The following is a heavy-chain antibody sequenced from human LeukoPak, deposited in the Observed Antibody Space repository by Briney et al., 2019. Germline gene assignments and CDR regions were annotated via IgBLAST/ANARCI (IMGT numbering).Heavy chain of an antibody. CDR3: AKDSRRIVVVITFVDAFDI. CDR1: GFTFSSYA. CDR2: ISGSGSRT. V-gene: IGHV3-23*01. Sequence: GGSLRLSCAASGFTFSSYAMSWVRQAPGKGLEWVSVISGSGSRTYYADSVKGRFTISRDNSKNTLYLQMNSLRAEDTAVYYCAKDSRRIVVVITFVDAFDIWGQGTMVTVSS. J-gene: IGHJ3*02. D-gene: IGHD3-22*01.